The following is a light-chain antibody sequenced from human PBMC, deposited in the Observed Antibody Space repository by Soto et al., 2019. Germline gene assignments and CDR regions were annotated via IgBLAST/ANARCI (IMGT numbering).Light chain of an antibody. CDR2: GAS. J-gene: IGKJ1*01. Sequence: EIVLTQSPGTLSLSPGERATLSCRASQSLRSGDLACYQQIPGQAPGLLIYGASSRATGIPDGFSGSGSGTEFNLTVSRLAPEDFAVYYCHQYGTSPRTFGQGTKVDIK. CDR1: QSLRSGD. CDR3: HQYGTSPRT. V-gene: IGKV3-20*01.